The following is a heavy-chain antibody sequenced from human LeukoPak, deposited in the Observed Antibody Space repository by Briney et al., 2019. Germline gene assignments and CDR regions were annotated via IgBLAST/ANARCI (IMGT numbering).Heavy chain of an antibody. CDR1: GFTFSTYG. V-gene: IGHV3-30*02. Sequence: GGSLRLSCAASGFTFSTYGMHWVRQAPGNGLEWVTFIRYDGNNKYYTDSVKGRFTISRDNSKNTLYLQMNSLRAEDTAVYYCAKGYCSGGTCHSSYGMDVWGQGTTVTVSS. D-gene: IGHD2-15*01. J-gene: IGHJ6*02. CDR2: IRYDGNNK. CDR3: AKGYCSGGTCHSSYGMDV.